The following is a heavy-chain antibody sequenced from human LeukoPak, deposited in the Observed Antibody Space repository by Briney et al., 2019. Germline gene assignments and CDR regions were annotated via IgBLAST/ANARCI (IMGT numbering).Heavy chain of an antibody. CDR3: ARAHSSEAAANWFDP. J-gene: IGHJ5*02. CDR1: GGSISSYY. Sequence: SETLSLTCTVSGGSISSYYWSWIRQPPGKGLEWIGYIYYSGSTNYNPSLKSRVTISVDTSKNQFSLKLSSVTAADTAVYYCARAHSSEAAANWFDPWGQGTLVTVSS. D-gene: IGHD6-13*01. V-gene: IGHV4-59*01. CDR2: IYYSGST.